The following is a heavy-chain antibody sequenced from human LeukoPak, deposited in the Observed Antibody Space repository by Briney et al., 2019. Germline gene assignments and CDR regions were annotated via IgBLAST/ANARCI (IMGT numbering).Heavy chain of an antibody. Sequence: SETLSLTCAVSGGSISSGGYSWRWIRQPPGKGLEWIGYIYHSGGTNYNPSLKSRVTISVDTSKNQFSLKLSSVTAADTAVYYCARSWKCLGPSSTSCYASTTFVGDSPYYFNYWGQGTLVTVSS. CDR1: GGSISSGGYS. CDR2: IYHSGGT. V-gene: IGHV4-30-2*02. D-gene: IGHD2-2*01. J-gene: IGHJ4*02. CDR3: ARSWKCLGPSSTSCYASTTFVGDSPYYFNY.